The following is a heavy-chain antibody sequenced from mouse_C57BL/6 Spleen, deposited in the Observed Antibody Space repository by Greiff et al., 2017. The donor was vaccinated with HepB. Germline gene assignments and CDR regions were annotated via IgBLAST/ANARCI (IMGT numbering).Heavy chain of an antibody. V-gene: IGHV2-9-1*01. CDR1: GFSFTSYA. J-gene: IGHJ3*01. CDR3: ARNQNDYDAPWFAY. CDR2: IWTGGGT. D-gene: IGHD2-4*01. Sequence: QVQLKESGPGLVAPSQSLSITCTVSGFSFTSYAISWVRQPPGKGLEWLGVIWTGGGTNYNSALKSRLSISKDNSKSQVFLKMNSLQTNDTARYYCARNQNDYDAPWFAYWGQGTLVTVSA.